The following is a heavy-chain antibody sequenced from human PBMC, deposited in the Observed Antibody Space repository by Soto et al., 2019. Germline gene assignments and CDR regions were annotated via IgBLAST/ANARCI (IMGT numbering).Heavy chain of an antibody. CDR2: IYYSGST. CDR3: ASSGSGWSSLGY. V-gene: IGHV4-59*01. J-gene: IGHJ4*02. CDR1: GGSIGSYY. D-gene: IGHD3-10*01. Sequence: QVQLQESGPGLVKPSETLSLTCTVSGGSIGSYYWSWIRQPPGKGLEWIGYIYYSGSTNYNPSLKSRVTISVDTSKNQFSLKLSSVTAADTAVYYCASSGSGWSSLGYWGQGTLVTVSS.